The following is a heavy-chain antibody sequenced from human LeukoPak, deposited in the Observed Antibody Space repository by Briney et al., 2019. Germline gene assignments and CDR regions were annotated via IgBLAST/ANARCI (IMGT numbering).Heavy chain of an antibody. CDR2: IYTSGST. Sequence: SETLSLTCTVSGGSISSYYWSWIRQPPGKGLEWIGYIYTSGSTNYNPPLKSRVTISVDTSKNQFSLKLSSVTAADTAVYYCARREMATISYFDYWGQGTLVTVSS. CDR3: ARREMATISYFDY. D-gene: IGHD5-24*01. J-gene: IGHJ4*02. V-gene: IGHV4-4*09. CDR1: GGSISSYY.